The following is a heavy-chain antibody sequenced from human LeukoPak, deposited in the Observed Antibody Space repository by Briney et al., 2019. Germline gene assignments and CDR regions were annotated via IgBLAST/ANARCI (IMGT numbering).Heavy chain of an antibody. CDR3: AGQSTVVRVDY. Sequence: PSETLSLTCTVSGGSISGYYWSWIRQPPGKGLEWIGNIYYSASTNYNPSLKSRVTISVDTSKNQCSLRLSSVTAADTAVYYCAGQSTVVRVDYWGQGTLVAVSS. CDR2: IYYSAST. CDR1: GGSISGYY. V-gene: IGHV4-59*13. J-gene: IGHJ4*02. D-gene: IGHD3-10*01.